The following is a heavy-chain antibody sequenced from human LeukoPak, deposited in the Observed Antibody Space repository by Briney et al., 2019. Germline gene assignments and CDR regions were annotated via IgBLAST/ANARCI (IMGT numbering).Heavy chain of an antibody. D-gene: IGHD2-15*01. J-gene: IGHJ6*02. CDR2: ISYDGSNK. CDR1: GFTFSSYG. V-gene: IGHV3-30*18. CDR3: AKDSRYCSGGSCYSYYYYGMDV. Sequence: GGSLRLSCAASGFTFSSYGMHWVRQAPGKGLEWVAVISYDGSNKYYADSVKGRFTISRDNSKNTLYLQMNSLRAEDTAVYYCAKDSRYCSGGSCYSYYYYGMDVWGQGTTVTVSS.